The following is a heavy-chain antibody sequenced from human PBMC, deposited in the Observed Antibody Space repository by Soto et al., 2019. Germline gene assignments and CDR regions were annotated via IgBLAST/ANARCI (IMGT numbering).Heavy chain of an antibody. J-gene: IGHJ4*02. CDR3: ARGRTNRPLHY. CDR2: INPFNGNT. V-gene: IGHV1-18*01. Sequence: ASVKVSCKASGYTFTSYGITWVRQAPGQGLEWMGWINPFNGNTNYAQKLQGRVTMTTDTSTSTAYMELRSLRSDDTAVYFCARGRTNRPLHYWGQGTLVTVSS. D-gene: IGHD2-8*01. CDR1: GYTFTSYG.